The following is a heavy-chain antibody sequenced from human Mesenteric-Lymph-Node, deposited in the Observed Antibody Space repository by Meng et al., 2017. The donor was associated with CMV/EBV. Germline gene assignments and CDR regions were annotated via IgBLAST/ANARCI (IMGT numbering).Heavy chain of an antibody. J-gene: IGHJ4*02. V-gene: IGHV3-48*03. Sequence: GESLKISCAASGFTFSGYEMNWVRQAPGKGLEWVSYIPTSGTSKYYADSVKGRFTISRDNAKNSLYLQMNSLRAEDTAVYYCATFNGYSFFFDYWGQGALVTVSS. CDR1: GFTFSGYE. CDR3: ATFNGYSFFFDY. CDR2: IPTSGTSK. D-gene: IGHD5-18*01.